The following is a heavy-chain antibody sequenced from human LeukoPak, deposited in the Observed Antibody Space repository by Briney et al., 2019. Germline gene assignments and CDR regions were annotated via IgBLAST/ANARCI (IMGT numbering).Heavy chain of an antibody. CDR2: ISGSGGST. CDR3: AKTFYYDSSGFV. V-gene: IGHV3-23*01. Sequence: GGSLRLSCAASGFTFSSYAMSWVRQAPGKGLEWVSAISGSGGSTYYGDSVKGRFTISRDNSKNSLFLQMNSLRVEDTALYYCAKTFYYDSSGFVWGQGTLVTVSS. D-gene: IGHD3-22*01. CDR1: GFTFSSYA. J-gene: IGHJ4*02.